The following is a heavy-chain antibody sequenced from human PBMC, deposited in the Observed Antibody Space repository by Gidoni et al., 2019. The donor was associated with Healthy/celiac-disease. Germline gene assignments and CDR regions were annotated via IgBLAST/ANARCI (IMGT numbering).Heavy chain of an antibody. D-gene: IGHD2-8*01. J-gene: IGHJ3*02. CDR2: ISSSGSTI. Sequence: QVQLVESGGGLVKPGGSLRLSCAASGFTFSDYYMSWIRQAPGKGLEWVSYISSSGSTICYADSVKGRFTISRDNAKNSLYLQMNSLRAEDTAVYYCARDEGYCTNGVCYMQGLREYAFDIWGQGTMVTVSS. CDR3: ARDEGYCTNGVCYMQGLREYAFDI. CDR1: GFTFSDYY. V-gene: IGHV3-11*01.